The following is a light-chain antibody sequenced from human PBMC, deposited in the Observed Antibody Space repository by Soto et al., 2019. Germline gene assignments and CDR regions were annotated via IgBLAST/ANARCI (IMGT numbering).Light chain of an antibody. CDR1: SSDVGGYNH. CDR2: EVT. V-gene: IGLV2-8*01. CDR3: SSYATGDNYV. J-gene: IGLJ1*01. Sequence: QSALPQPPSESGSPGQSVTISCTATSSDVGGYNHVSWYQTTPGKAPKVVIYEVTKRPSGVPDRFSGSKSGNTATLTVSGLQAEDEAYYYCSSYATGDNYVFGSGTKV.